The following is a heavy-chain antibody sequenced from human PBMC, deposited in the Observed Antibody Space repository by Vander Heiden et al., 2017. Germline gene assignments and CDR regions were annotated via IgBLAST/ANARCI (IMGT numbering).Heavy chain of an antibody. CDR1: GFTFDDYA. D-gene: IGHD2-2*01. CDR3: ARTVGYCSSTSCYQYFQH. Sequence: EVQLVESGGGLVQPGRSLRLSCAACGFTFDDYAMHWVRQAPGKGLEWVSGISWNSGSIGYADSVKGRFTISRDNAKNSLYLQMNSLRAEDTALYYCARTVGYCSSTSCYQYFQHWGQGTLVTVSS. CDR2: ISWNSGSI. V-gene: IGHV3-9*01. J-gene: IGHJ1*01.